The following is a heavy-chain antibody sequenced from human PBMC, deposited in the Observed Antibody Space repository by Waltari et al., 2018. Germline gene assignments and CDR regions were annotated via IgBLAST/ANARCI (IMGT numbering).Heavy chain of an antibody. CDR3: AKGGWFDN. J-gene: IGHJ4*02. D-gene: IGHD6-19*01. Sequence: EVQLLESGGGLVQPGGPLRLSCAASGFTFSNYAMSWVRQAPGKGLGWVSVIYVGGTTRDYADSVKGRFTISRDDSKNTVYLQMNSLRDEDTAVYYCAKGGWFDNWGQGTLVTVSS. V-gene: IGHV3-23*03. CDR2: IYVGGTTR. CDR1: GFTFSNYA.